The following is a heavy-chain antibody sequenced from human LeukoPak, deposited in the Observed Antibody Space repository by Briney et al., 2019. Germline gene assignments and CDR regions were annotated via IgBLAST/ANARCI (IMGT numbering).Heavy chain of an antibody. J-gene: IGHJ5*02. CDR2: INPNSGGT. D-gene: IGHD6-19*01. CDR3: AREVAGDLSSDWFDP. V-gene: IGHV1-2*02. Sequence: ASVKVSCKASGYTFTGFYMHWVRQAPGQGLEWMGWINPNSGGTNYAQKFQGRVTMTRDTSISTAYMELSRLRSDDTAVYYCAREVAGDLSSDWFDPWGQGTLVTVSS. CDR1: GYTFTGFY.